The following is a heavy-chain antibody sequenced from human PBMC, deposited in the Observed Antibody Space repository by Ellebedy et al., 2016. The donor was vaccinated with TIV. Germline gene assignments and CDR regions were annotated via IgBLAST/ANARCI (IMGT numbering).Heavy chain of an antibody. CDR2: ISYDGSNK. V-gene: IGHV3-30*03. J-gene: IGHJ4*02. CDR3: ASSFGYNYGYFDY. D-gene: IGHD5-18*01. Sequence: GESLKISCAASGFTFSSYGMHWVRQAPGKGLEWVAVISYDGSNKYYADSVKGRFTISRDNSKNTLYLQMNSLRDEDTAVYYCASSFGYNYGYFDYWGQGTLVTVSS. CDR1: GFTFSSYG.